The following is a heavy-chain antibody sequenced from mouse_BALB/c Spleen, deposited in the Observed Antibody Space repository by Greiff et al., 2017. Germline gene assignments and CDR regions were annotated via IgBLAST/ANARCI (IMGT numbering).Heavy chain of an antibody. CDR2: IDPANGNT. Sequence: VHVKQSGAELVKPGASVKLSCTASGFNIKDTYMHWVKQRPEQGLEWIGRIDPANGNTKYDPKFQGKATITADTSSNTAYLQLSSLTSEDTAVYYCARDEYDQSLYYYAMDYWGQGTSVTVSS. CDR1: GFNIKDTY. CDR3: ARDEYDQSLYYYAMDY. V-gene: IGHV14-3*02. J-gene: IGHJ4*01. D-gene: IGHD2-4*01.